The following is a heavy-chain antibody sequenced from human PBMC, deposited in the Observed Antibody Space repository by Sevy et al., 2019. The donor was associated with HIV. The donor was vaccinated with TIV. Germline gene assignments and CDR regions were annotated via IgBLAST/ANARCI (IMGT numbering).Heavy chain of an antibody. CDR1: GFSFSTYW. J-gene: IGHJ4*02. V-gene: IGHV3-49*04. CDR2: IRSKAYGGTT. D-gene: IGHD3-22*01. CDR3: TRDPGPYYYDSSGYSPEGY. Sequence: GESLKISCAASGFSFSTYWMTWVRQAPGKGLEWVGFIRSKAYGGTTEYAASVKGRFTISRDDSKSIAYLQMNSLKTEDTAVYYCTRDPGPYYYDSSGYSPEGYWGQGTLVTVSS.